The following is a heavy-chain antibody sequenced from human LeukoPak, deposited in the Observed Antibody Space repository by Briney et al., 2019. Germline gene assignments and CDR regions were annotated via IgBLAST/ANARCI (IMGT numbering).Heavy chain of an antibody. J-gene: IGHJ4*02. CDR1: GFTFSSYA. CDR2: ISYDGSNK. V-gene: IGHV3-30*14. D-gene: IGHD6-19*01. CDR3: ARGSGCDPSRGY. Sequence: QPGRSLRLSCAASGFTFSSYAMHWVRQAPGKGLEWVAVISYDGSNKYYADSVKGRFTISRDNSKNTLYLQMNSLRAEDTAVYYCARGSGCDPSRGYWGPGTLVTVSS.